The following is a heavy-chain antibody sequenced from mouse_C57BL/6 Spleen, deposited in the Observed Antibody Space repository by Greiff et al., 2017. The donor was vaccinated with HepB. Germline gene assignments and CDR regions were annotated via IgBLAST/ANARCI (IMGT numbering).Heavy chain of an antibody. D-gene: IGHD2-2*01. V-gene: IGHV1-82*01. CDR3: ASGYDFDY. Sequence: QVQLKQSGPELVKPGASVKISCKASGYAFSSSWMNWVKQRPGKGLEWIGRIYPGDGDTNYNGKFKGKATLTADKSSSTAYMQLSRLTSEDSAVYFCASGYDFDYWGQGTTLTVSS. CDR1: GYAFSSSW. CDR2: IYPGDGDT. J-gene: IGHJ2*01.